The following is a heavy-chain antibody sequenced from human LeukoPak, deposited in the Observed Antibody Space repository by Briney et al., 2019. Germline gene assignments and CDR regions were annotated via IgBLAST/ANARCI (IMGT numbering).Heavy chain of an antibody. CDR3: AKDLRGGGLASDY. J-gene: IGHJ4*02. CDR1: GFTFTSYW. V-gene: IGHV3-7*03. D-gene: IGHD4-17*01. CDR2: INEDGSYK. Sequence: GGSLRLSCAVSGFTFTSYWMSWVRQAPGKGLEWVANINEDGSYKYHADSVKGRLTISRDNAKNSLYLQMNSLRAEDTAVYYCAKDLRGGGLASDYWGQGTLVTISS.